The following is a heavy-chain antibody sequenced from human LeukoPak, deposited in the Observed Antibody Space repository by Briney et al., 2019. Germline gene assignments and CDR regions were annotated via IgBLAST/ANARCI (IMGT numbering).Heavy chain of an antibody. CDR3: AKGYYDTSGYLDY. Sequence: GGSLRLSCAASGFTFSSYSMNWVRQAPGKGLEWVSFISSSSSYIYYADSVKGRFTISRDNSKSTLYLQMNSLRVEDTAVYYCAKGYYDTSGYLDYWGQGILVTVSS. CDR1: GFTFSSYS. CDR2: ISSSSSYI. D-gene: IGHD3-22*01. J-gene: IGHJ4*02. V-gene: IGHV3-21*01.